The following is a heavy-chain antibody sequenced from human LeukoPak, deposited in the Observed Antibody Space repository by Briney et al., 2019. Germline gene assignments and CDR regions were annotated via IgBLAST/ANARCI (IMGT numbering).Heavy chain of an antibody. D-gene: IGHD5-18*01. CDR3: ARDGRGYTYGNDY. Sequence: GGSLRLSCAASGFTFSPYWMSWVRQAPGMGLGWVANIKQDGSEKYYVDSVKGRFTISRDNAKKSLYLQMNSLRAEDTAIYYCARDGRGYTYGNDYWGQGTLVTVSS. CDR1: GFTFSPYW. CDR2: IKQDGSEK. V-gene: IGHV3-7*03. J-gene: IGHJ4*02.